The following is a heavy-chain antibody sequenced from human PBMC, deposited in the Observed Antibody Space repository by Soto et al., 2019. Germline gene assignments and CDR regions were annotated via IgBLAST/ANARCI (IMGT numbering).Heavy chain of an antibody. Sequence: SDTLSLTCTVSGGSISSGDYYGSWIRQPPGKGLEWIGYIYYSGSTYYNPSLKSRVTISVDTSKNQFSLKLSSVTAADTAVYYCARGVGQTDASGWFDPWGQGTLVTVSS. J-gene: IGHJ5*02. CDR1: GGSISSGDYY. CDR3: ARGVGQTDASGWFDP. CDR2: IYYSGST. V-gene: IGHV4-30-4*02. D-gene: IGHD3-10*01.